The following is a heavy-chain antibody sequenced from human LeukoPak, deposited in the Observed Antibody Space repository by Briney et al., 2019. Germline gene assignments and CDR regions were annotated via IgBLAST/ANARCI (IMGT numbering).Heavy chain of an antibody. CDR2: INPNSGGT. CDR3: ARDLKGDYYFDY. J-gene: IGHJ4*02. CDR1: GYTFTGYY. Sequence: ASVKVSYKASGYTFTGYYMHWVRQAPGQGLEWMGRINPNSGGTNYAQKFQGRVTMTRDTSISTAYMELSRLRSDDTAVYYCARDLKGDYYFDYWGQGTLVTVSS. V-gene: IGHV1-2*06.